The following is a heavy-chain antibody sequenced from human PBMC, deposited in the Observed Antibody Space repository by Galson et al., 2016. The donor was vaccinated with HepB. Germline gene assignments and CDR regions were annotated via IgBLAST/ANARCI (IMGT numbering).Heavy chain of an antibody. J-gene: IGHJ6*02. CDR1: GDTFRSYA. CDR2: IIPIFDTA. V-gene: IGHV1-69*06. D-gene: IGHD3-9*01. Sequence: SVKVSCKASGDTFRSYAISWVRQAPGQGLEWMGGIIPIFDTANYAQKFQGRVRITADKSTSTAYMELSSLRSEDTAVYYCARQDRDILTAYLDVWGQGTTVSVSS. CDR3: ARQDRDILTAYLDV.